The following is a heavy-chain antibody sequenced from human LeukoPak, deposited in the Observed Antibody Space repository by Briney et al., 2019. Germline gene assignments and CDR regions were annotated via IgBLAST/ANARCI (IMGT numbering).Heavy chain of an antibody. CDR1: GGTFSSYA. D-gene: IGHD3-22*01. Sequence: ASVKVSCKASGGTFSSYAISWVRQAPGQGLEWMGRIIPILGIANYAQKFQGRVTITADKSTSTAYVELSSLRSEDTAVYYCASSTYYYDSSGYLSSLGFDYWGQGTLVTVSS. J-gene: IGHJ4*02. V-gene: IGHV1-69*04. CDR3: ASSTYYYDSSGYLSSLGFDY. CDR2: IIPILGIA.